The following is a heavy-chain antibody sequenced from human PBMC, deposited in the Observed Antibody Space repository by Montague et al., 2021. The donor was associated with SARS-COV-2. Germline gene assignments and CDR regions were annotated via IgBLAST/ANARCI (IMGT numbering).Heavy chain of an antibody. CDR3: ARFAYRLLFIASYYGMDV. D-gene: IGHD2-2*01. CDR2: ISYSGST. J-gene: IGHJ6*02. CDR1: GGSISSYD. Sequence: SETLSLTCTVSGGSISSYDWSWIRQPPGRGPQWIGYISYSGSTNYNPSLKSRVTISVDTSKYHSTLRLSSVTAVDTAVYYCARFAYRLLFIASYYGMDVWGQGTTVTISS. V-gene: IGHV4-59*01.